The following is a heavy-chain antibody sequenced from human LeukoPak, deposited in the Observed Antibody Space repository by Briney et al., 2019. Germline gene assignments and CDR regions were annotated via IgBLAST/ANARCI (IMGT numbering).Heavy chain of an antibody. V-gene: IGHV3-53*01. D-gene: IGHD5-24*01. Sequence: PGGSLRLTCTVSGFTVSSNSMSWVRQAPGKGLEWVSFIYSDNTHYSDSVKGRFIISRDNSKNTVYLQMNSLSAEDAAVYYCVKDDGWVQYANWGQGTLVTVSS. J-gene: IGHJ4*02. CDR3: VKDDGWVQYAN. CDR1: GFTVSSNS. CDR2: IYSDNT.